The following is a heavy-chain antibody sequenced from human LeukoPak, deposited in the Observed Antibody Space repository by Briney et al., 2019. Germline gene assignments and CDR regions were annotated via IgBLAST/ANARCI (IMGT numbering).Heavy chain of an antibody. CDR2: INPSGGST. J-gene: IGHJ4*02. Sequence: ASVKVSCKASGYTFTNYYIHWVRQDPGQGFEWMGIINPSGGSTTYAQKFQGRVTMTRDTSTTTVYMELYSLRSEDTAVYCCARGAALTTVDQGPGADYWGQGTLVTVSS. V-gene: IGHV1-46*01. CDR3: ARGAALTTVDQGPGADY. CDR1: GYTFTNYY. D-gene: IGHD4-23*01.